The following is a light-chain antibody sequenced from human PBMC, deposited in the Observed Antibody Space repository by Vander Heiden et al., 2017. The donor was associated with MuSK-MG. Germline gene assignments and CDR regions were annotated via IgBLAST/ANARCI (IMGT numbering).Light chain of an antibody. J-gene: IGKJ4*01. Sequence: DIVMIQSPDSLALALGDMPTIKCKSSQTDLDNSINKNYLAWYQQKPGQPPKLLIYCASTRDSGVPDRFRGSGSGTDFTLTISGLQAEDVAVYYCQQNDRTPLTFGGGTKVEIK. CDR1: QTDLDNSINKNY. CDR3: QQNDRTPLT. V-gene: IGKV4-1*01. CDR2: CAS.